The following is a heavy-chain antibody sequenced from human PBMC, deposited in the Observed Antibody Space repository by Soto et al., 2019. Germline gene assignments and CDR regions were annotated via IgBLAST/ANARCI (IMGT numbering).Heavy chain of an antibody. D-gene: IGHD1-7*01. V-gene: IGHV1-46*01. CDR3: ARDALCITGTTGCFDY. J-gene: IGHJ4*02. CDR1: GYTFTSYY. CDR2: INPSGGST. Sequence: GASVKVSCKASGYTFTSYYMHWVRQAPGQGLEWMGIINPSGGSTSYAQKFQGRVTMTRDTSTSTVYMELSSLRSEDTAVYYCARDALCITGTTGCFDYWGQGTLVTVSS.